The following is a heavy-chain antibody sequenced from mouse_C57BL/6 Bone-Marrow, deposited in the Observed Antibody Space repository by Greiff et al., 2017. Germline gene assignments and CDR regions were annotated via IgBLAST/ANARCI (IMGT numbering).Heavy chain of an antibody. D-gene: IGHD4-1*01. J-gene: IGHJ2*01. CDR2: IYPGNSDT. V-gene: IGHV1-5*01. CDR3: TREGELGRSYFDY. Sequence: VQLQQSGTVLARPGASVKMSCKTSGYTFTSYWMHWVKQRPGQGLEWIGAIYPGNSDTSYNQKFKGKAKLTAVTSASTAYMERSSLTNEDSAVYYCTREGELGRSYFDYWVQGTTLTVSS. CDR1: GYTFTSYW.